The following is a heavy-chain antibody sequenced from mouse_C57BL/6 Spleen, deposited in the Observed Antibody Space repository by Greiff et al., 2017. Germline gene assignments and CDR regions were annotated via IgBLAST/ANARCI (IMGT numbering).Heavy chain of an antibody. CDR1: GYAFSSSW. CDR2: IYPGDGDT. Sequence: VKLQESGPELVKPGASVKISCKASGYAFSSSWMNWVKQRPGKGLEWIGRIYPGDGDTNYNGQFKGKATLTADKYSSTAYMQLSSLTSEDSAVYFCARDSNYVGYAMDYWGQGTSVTVSS. J-gene: IGHJ4*01. V-gene: IGHV1-82*01. CDR3: ARDSNYVGYAMDY. D-gene: IGHD2-5*01.